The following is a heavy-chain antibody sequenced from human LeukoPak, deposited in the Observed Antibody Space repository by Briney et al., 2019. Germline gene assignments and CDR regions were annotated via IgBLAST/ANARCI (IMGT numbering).Heavy chain of an antibody. D-gene: IGHD2-2*01. CDR3: ARDGGYCSSTSCYPADYFDY. CDR2: INPSGGST. V-gene: IGHV1-46*01. CDR1: GYTFTSYY. Sequence: ASVKVSCKASGYTFTSYYLDLVRQAPGQGLEWMGIINPSGGSTSYAQKFQGRVTMTRDMSTSTVYMELSSLRSEDTAVYYCARDGGYCSSTSCYPADYFDYWGQGTLVTVSS. J-gene: IGHJ4*02.